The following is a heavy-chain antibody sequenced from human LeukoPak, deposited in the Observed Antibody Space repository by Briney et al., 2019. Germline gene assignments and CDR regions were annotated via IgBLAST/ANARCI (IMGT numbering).Heavy chain of an antibody. CDR1: GGSIRSSSYY. CDR3: ARQVVAVAGTGYLDY. CDR2: IYYSGGT. J-gene: IGHJ4*02. D-gene: IGHD6-19*01. Sequence: SETLSLTCTVSGGSIRSSSYYWGWIRQPPGKGLEWIGSIYYSGGTYYNASLKSRGTISVDTSKNQFSLKLNSVTAADTAVYFCARQVVAVAGTGYLDYWGQGTLVTVSS. V-gene: IGHV4-39*01.